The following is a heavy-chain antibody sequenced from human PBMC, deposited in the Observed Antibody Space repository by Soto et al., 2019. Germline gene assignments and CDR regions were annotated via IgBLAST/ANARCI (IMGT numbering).Heavy chain of an antibody. CDR1: VGTFSSYA. D-gene: IGHD3-10*01. V-gene: IGHV1-69*01. J-gene: IGHJ4*02. Sequence: QVQLVQSGAEVKKPGSSVKVSCKASVGTFSSYAISWVRQAPGQGREWMGGIIPIFGTANYAQKFQGRVTIPADESTSTADMELSSLRSEDTAVYYCARGALGAPRIFDYWGQGTLVTVSS. CDR2: IIPIFGTA. CDR3: ARGALGAPRIFDY.